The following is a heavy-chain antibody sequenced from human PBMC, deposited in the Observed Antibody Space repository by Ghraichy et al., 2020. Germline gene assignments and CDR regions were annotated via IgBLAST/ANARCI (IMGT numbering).Heavy chain of an antibody. V-gene: IGHV4-39*01. J-gene: IGHJ2*01. CDR2: VHYRGST. CDR1: GGSIGSNSYY. D-gene: IGHD2-21*02. Sequence: SETLSLTCTVSGGSIGSNSYYWGWVRQPPGKGLEWIGTVHYRGSTYDDPSLRSRVTISIDTPNNQFSLKLRSVTAADTAVYYCARQSIVVVTATEFGYWYFDLWGRGTLVTVSS. CDR3: ARQSIVVVTATEFGYWYFDL.